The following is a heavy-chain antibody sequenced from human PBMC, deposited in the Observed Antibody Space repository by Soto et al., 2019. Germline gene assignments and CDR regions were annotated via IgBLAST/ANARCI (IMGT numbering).Heavy chain of an antibody. J-gene: IGHJ4*02. CDR3: AKDGYSGSYYGGFDY. CDR1: GFTFSSYR. V-gene: IGHV3-30*18. Sequence: PGGSLRLSCAASGFTFSSYRMHCVRQAPGKGLEWVAVISYDGSNKYYADSVKGRFTISRDNSKNTLYLQMNSLRAEDTAVYYCAKDGYSGSYYGGFDYWGQGTLVTVSS. D-gene: IGHD1-26*01. CDR2: ISYDGSNK.